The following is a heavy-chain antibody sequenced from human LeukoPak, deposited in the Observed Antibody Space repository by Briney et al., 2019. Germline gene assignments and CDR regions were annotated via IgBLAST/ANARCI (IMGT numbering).Heavy chain of an antibody. CDR2: ISYDGSNK. J-gene: IGHJ3*02. Sequence: PGGSLRLSCAASGFTFSAYAMHWVRQAPGKGLEWVGVISYDGSNKYYADSVKGRFTISGDKSKDTLYLQMNSLRPEDTAVYYCARGPGPIAGAKNPFDIWGQGTMVTVSS. D-gene: IGHD1-26*01. CDR3: ARGPGPIAGAKNPFDI. V-gene: IGHV3-30*01. CDR1: GFTFSAYA.